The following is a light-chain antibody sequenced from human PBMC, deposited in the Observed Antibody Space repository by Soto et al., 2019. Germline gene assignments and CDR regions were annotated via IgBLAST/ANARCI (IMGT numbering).Light chain of an antibody. CDR1: SSDVGDYNF. V-gene: IGLV2-14*03. CDR3: CSHTSTNQHVV. J-gene: IGLJ2*01. CDR2: DVT. Sequence: QSALTQPASVSGSPGQSITISCTGTSSDVGDYNFVSWYQQHPGKAPKLIIYDVTDRPSGVSNRFSGYKSGNTASLTISGLQDADEDDYYCCSHTSTNQHVVFGGGTKLTVL.